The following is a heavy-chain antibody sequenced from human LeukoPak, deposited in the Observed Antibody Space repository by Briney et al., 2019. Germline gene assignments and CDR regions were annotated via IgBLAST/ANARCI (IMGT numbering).Heavy chain of an antibody. V-gene: IGHV3-23*01. Sequence: GGSLRLSCAASGFTFSSYAMSWVRQAPGEGLEWVSAISGSGGSTYYADSVKGRFTISRDNSKNTLYLQMNSLRAEDTAVYYCARGYDSSGYYAGWFDPWGQGTLVTVSS. CDR2: ISGSGGST. J-gene: IGHJ5*02. CDR1: GFTFSSYA. D-gene: IGHD3-22*01. CDR3: ARGYDSSGYYAGWFDP.